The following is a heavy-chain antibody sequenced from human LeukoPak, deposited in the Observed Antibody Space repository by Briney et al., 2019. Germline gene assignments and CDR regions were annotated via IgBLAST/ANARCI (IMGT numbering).Heavy chain of an antibody. V-gene: IGHV4-59*02. CDR1: GGSVRNYY. Sequence: ASETLSLTCTVSGGSVRNYYWSWIRQPPGKGLEWIGYIYYSGSTNYNPSLKSRVTISVDTSKNQFSLKLSSVTAADTAVYYCARVCYSSSYDYWYFDLWGRGTLVTVSS. J-gene: IGHJ2*01. CDR3: ARVCYSSSYDYWYFDL. CDR2: IYYSGST. D-gene: IGHD6-13*01.